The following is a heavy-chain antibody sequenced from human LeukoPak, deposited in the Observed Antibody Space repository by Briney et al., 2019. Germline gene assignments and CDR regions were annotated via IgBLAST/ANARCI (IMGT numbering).Heavy chain of an antibody. D-gene: IGHD1-26*01. CDR1: GSTFSSYW. Sequence: GSLRLSCAASGSTFSSYWMSWVRQAPGKGLEWVANIKQDGSEKYYVDSVKGRFTISRDNAKNSLYLQMNSLRAEDTAVYYCARDKRELQYWGQGTLVTVSS. CDR3: ARDKRELQY. CDR2: IKQDGSEK. J-gene: IGHJ4*02. V-gene: IGHV3-7*01.